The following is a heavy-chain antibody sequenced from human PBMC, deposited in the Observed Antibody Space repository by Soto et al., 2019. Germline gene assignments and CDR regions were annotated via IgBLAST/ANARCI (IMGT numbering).Heavy chain of an antibody. Sequence: QVQLVQSGAEVKKPGASVKVSCKASGYPFTTYGISGVRQAPGHGLEWGGWLSAYSGNTKYAQKLQGRVTVTTDTSTSTAYMEVRSLRSDDTAVYYCARGRYGDYWGQGTLVTTSS. CDR3: ARGRYGDY. D-gene: IGHD4-17*01. J-gene: IGHJ4*02. CDR1: GYPFTTYG. V-gene: IGHV1-18*01. CDR2: LSAYSGNT.